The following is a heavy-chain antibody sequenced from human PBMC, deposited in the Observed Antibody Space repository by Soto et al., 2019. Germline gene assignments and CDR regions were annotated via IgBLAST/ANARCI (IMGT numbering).Heavy chain of an antibody. Sequence: QVQLVESGGGLVKPGGSLRLSCAASGFTFSDYYMSWIRQAPGKGLEWVSYISSSGSTIYYADSVKGRFTISRDNAKNFLYLQMSSLRAEETAVYYCARTVRYCSGGSCYEYFQHWVQGTLVTDS. CDR3: ARTVRYCSGGSCYEYFQH. J-gene: IGHJ1*01. CDR1: GFTFSDYY. D-gene: IGHD2-15*01. CDR2: ISSSGSTI. V-gene: IGHV3-11*01.